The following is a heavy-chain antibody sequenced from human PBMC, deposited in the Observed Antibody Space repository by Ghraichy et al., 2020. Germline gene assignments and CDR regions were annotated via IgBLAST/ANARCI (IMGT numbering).Heavy chain of an antibody. CDR3: ARDGRVATNQTEFFDY. CDR1: GLTFSSYS. J-gene: IGHJ4*02. Sequence: GGSLRLSCAASGLTFSSYSMNWVRQAPGKGLEWVSSISSGSSYIYYADSVKGRFTISRDNAKNSLYLQMNSLRAEDTDVYFCARDGRVATNQTEFFDYWGQGSLVTVSS. D-gene: IGHD5-12*01. V-gene: IGHV3-21*01. CDR2: ISSGSSYI.